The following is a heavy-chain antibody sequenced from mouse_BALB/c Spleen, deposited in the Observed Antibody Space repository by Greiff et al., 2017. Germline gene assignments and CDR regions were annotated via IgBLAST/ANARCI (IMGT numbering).Heavy chain of an antibody. CDR1: GYAFSSYW. CDR2: IYPGDGDT. CDR3: AKGNFDY. J-gene: IGHJ2*01. V-gene: IGHV1-80*01. Sequence: VKLMESGPELVKTGSSVKISCKASGYAFSSYWMNWVKQRPGQGLEWIGQIYPGDGDTNYNGKFKGKATLTADKSSSTAYMQLSSLTSEDSAVYFCAKGNFDYWGQGTTLTVSS.